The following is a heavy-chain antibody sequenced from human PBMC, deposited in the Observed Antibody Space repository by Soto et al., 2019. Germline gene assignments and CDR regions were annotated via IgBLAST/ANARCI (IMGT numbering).Heavy chain of an antibody. CDR3: AHSPLSYYDSSGYLAANWFDP. CDR1: GFSLSTSGVG. Sequence: SGPTLVNPTQTLTLTCTFSGFSLSTSGVGVGWIRQPPGKALEWLALIYWNDDKRYSPSLKSRLTITKDTSKNQVVLTMTNMDPVDKATYYCAHSPLSYYDSSGYLAANWFDPWGQGTLVTVSS. V-gene: IGHV2-5*01. J-gene: IGHJ5*02. CDR2: IYWNDDK. D-gene: IGHD3-22*01.